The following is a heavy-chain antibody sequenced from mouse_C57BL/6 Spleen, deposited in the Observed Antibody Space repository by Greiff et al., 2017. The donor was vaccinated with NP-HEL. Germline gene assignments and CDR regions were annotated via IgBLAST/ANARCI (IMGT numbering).Heavy chain of an antibody. V-gene: IGHV5-17*01. CDR2: ISSGSSTI. J-gene: IGHJ1*03. CDR1: GFTFSDYG. CDR3: ARGGALGYFDG. Sequence: EVQRVESGGGLVKPGGSLKLSCAASGFTFSDYGMHWVRQAPEKGLEWVAYISSGSSTIYYADTGKGRFTISRDNAKNTLFLQMTSLRSEDTAMYYCARGGALGYFDGWGTGTTVTVSS.